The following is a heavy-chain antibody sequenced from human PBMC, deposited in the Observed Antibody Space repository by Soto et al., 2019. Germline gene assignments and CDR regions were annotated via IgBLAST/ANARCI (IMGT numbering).Heavy chain of an antibody. CDR3: ARGPESRDGQVAAAGIRRRFGIIEYYFDY. V-gene: IGHV1-3*01. Sequence: ASVKVSCKASGYTFTSYAMHWVRQAPGQRLEWMGWINAGNGNTKYSQKFQGRVTITRDTSASTAYMELSSLRSEDTAVYYCARGPESRDGQVAAAGIRRRFGIIEYYFDYWGQGTLVTVSS. D-gene: IGHD6-13*01. J-gene: IGHJ4*02. CDR1: GYTFTSYA. CDR2: INAGNGNT.